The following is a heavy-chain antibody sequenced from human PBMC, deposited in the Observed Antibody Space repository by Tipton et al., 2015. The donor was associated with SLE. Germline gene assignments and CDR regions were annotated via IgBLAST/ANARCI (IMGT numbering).Heavy chain of an antibody. CDR2: IYYSGST. J-gene: IGHJ3*02. CDR3: ARDLGSSSDAFDI. Sequence: TLSLICTVSGGSVSSGSYYWSWIRQPPGKGLEWIGYIYYSGSTNYNPSLKSRVTISVDTSKNQFSLKLSSVTAADTAVYYCARDLGSSSDAFDIWGQGTMVTVSS. CDR1: GGSVSSGSYY. V-gene: IGHV4-61*01. D-gene: IGHD6-6*01.